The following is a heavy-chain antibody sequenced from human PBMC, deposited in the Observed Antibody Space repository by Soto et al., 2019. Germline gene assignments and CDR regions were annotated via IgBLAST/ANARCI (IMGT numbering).Heavy chain of an antibody. D-gene: IGHD2-15*01. CDR1: GYNFTNYW. CDR2: FYPGDSDT. J-gene: IGHJ6*02. V-gene: IGHV5-51*01. Sequence: PGESLKISCKASGYNFTNYWIGWVRQMPGKGLEWMGTFYPGDSDTRYRPSFEGQVTISADKSISTAYLQWSSLKASDTAMYYCARSWDSNCNDDSCYSFWSYAMDVWGQGTTVTVSS. CDR3: ARSWDSNCNDDSCYSFWSYAMDV.